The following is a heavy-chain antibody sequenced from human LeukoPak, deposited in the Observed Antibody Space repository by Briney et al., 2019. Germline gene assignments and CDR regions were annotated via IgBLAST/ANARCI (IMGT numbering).Heavy chain of an antibody. J-gene: IGHJ6*02. CDR3: AIDNWHYGSSMDV. D-gene: IGHD1-7*01. Sequence: SETLSLTCTVSGGSVSSYYWSWIRQPPGKGLEWIGYIYYSGSTNYNPSLKSRVTISVDTSKNQFSLKLSSVTAADTAVYHCAIDNWHYGSSMDVWGQGTTVTVSS. CDR1: GGSVSSYY. CDR2: IYYSGST. V-gene: IGHV4-59*02.